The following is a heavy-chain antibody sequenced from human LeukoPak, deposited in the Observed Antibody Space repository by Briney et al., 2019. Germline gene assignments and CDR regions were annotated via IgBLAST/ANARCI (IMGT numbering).Heavy chain of an antibody. CDR3: ARDGEQLVLRGAFDI. D-gene: IGHD6-6*01. V-gene: IGHV3-33*08. CDR2: IWYDGSNK. J-gene: IGHJ3*02. Sequence: PGGSLRLSCAASGFIFSCCGMHWVRQAPGKGLEWVAVIWYDGSNKYYADSVKGRFTISRDNSKNTLYLQMNSLRAEDTAVYYCARDGEQLVLRGAFDIWGQGTMVTVSS. CDR1: GFIFSCCG.